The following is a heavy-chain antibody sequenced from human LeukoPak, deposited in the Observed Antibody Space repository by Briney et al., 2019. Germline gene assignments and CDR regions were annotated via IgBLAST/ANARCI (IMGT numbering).Heavy chain of an antibody. CDR3: ARDAHGWSPH. Sequence: GGSLRLSCAASGFTFSTFAMIWVRQAPGKGLEWVSYISSSSSTIYYADSVKGRFTISRDNAKNSLYLQMNSLRAEDTAVYYCARDAHGWSPHWGQGTLVTVSS. D-gene: IGHD6-19*01. CDR1: GFTFSTFA. V-gene: IGHV3-48*01. J-gene: IGHJ4*02. CDR2: ISSSSSTI.